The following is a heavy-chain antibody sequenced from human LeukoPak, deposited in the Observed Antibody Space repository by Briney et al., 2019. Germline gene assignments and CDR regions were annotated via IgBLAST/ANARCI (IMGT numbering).Heavy chain of an antibody. CDR1: GGSISSSSYY. J-gene: IGHJ4*02. Sequence: SETLSLTCTVSGGSISSSSYYWGWIRQPPGKGLEWIGYIYYSGSTNYNPSLKSRVTISVDTSKNQFSLKLSSVTAADTAVYYCARILGYFDYWGQGTLVTVSS. CDR3: ARILGYFDY. V-gene: IGHV4-61*05. CDR2: IYYSGST. D-gene: IGHD3-3*02.